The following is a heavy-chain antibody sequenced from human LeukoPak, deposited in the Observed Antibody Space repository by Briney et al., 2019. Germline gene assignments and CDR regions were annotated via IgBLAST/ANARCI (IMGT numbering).Heavy chain of an antibody. J-gene: IGHJ4*02. Sequence: GGSLRLSCAASGFNFSSYWMSWFRQAPGKGLEWVANIKQDGSEKYYVDSVRGRFTISRDNAKNSLFLQMNSLRGDDTAIYYCGSGSTWLPRGQGTLVTVSS. CDR1: GFNFSSYW. CDR3: GSGSTWLP. CDR2: IKQDGSEK. V-gene: IGHV3-7*01. D-gene: IGHD6-13*01.